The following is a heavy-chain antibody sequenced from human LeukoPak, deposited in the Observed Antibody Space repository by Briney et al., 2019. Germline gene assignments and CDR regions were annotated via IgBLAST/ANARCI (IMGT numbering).Heavy chain of an antibody. J-gene: IGHJ3*02. CDR1: GYTLTELS. CDR3: ATDGGWEQGSPTDAFDI. CDR2: FDPEDGET. V-gene: IGHV1-24*01. D-gene: IGHD1-26*01. Sequence: ASVKGSCKVSGYTLTELSMHWVRQAPGKGLEWMGGFDPEDGETIYAQKIQGRVTMTEDTSTDTAYMELSSLRSEDTAVYYCATDGGWEQGSPTDAFDIWGQGTMVTVSS.